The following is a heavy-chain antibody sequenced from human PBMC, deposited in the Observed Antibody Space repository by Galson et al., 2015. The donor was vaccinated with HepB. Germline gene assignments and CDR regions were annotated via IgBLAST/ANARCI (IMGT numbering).Heavy chain of an antibody. CDR3: ARVASDYGSGSYKAPPDY. V-gene: IGHV3-20*04. CDR1: GFTFDDYG. CDR2: INKDGATR. J-gene: IGHJ4*02. D-gene: IGHD3-10*01. Sequence: SLRLSCEASGFTFDDYGMNWVRQAPGKGLEWVSGINKDGATRRYADSVKGRFTISRDNAKNSLYLQINSLTAGDTALYYCARVASDYGSGSYKAPPDYWGQGTLVTVSS.